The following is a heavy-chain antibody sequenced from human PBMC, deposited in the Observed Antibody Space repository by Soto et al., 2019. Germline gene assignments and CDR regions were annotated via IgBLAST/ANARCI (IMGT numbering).Heavy chain of an antibody. CDR2: INAGNGNT. CDR1: GYTFTSYA. CDR3: ARAVPATVTSHLNY. D-gene: IGHD4-4*01. J-gene: IGHJ4*02. Sequence: ASVKVSCKASGYTFTSYAMHWVRQAPGQRLEWMGWINAGNGNTKYSQKFQGRVTITRDTSASTAYMELSSLRSEDTAVYYCARAVPATVTSHLNYWGQGTLVTVSS. V-gene: IGHV1-3*01.